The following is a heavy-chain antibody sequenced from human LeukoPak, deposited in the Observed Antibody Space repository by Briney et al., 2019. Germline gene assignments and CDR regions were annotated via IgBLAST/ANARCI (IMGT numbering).Heavy chain of an antibody. V-gene: IGHV7-4-1*02. CDR3: ARFRDSSGYYLNYYYYGMDV. J-gene: IGHJ6*02. Sequence: ASVKVSCKASGYTFTSYAMNWVRQAPGQGLEWMGWINTNTGNPTYAQGFTGRFVFSLDTSVSTAYLQISSLKAEDTAVYYCARFRDSSGYYLNYYYYGMDVWGQGTTVTVSS. CDR1: GYTFTSYA. D-gene: IGHD3-22*01. CDR2: INTNTGNP.